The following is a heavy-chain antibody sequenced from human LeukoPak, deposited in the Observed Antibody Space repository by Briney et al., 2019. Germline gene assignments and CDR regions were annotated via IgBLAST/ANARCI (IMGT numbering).Heavy chain of an antibody. V-gene: IGHV3-48*01. Sequence: GGSLRLSCAPSGFTFSRYAMNWVRQAPGKGLEWISFISSNSRTILYTDSVKGRFTSSRDNAKNSLYLQMNNLRVEDSAVYYRARDVGVYGDYAILGYWGQGTLVTVSS. CDR3: ARDVGVYGDYAILGY. CDR1: GFTFSRYA. CDR2: ISSNSRTI. J-gene: IGHJ4*02. D-gene: IGHD4-17*01.